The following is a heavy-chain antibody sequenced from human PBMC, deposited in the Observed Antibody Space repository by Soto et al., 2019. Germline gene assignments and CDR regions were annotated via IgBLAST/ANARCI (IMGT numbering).Heavy chain of an antibody. J-gene: IGHJ4*02. D-gene: IGHD2-21*02. CDR3: ARAWVVVTAPDY. CDR2: INAGNGDT. V-gene: IGHV1-3*01. Sequence: ASVKVSCKASGYTFTSHAIHWVRQAPGQRLEWMGWINAGNGDTKYSQKFQGRVTITRDTSAGTAYMELSSLRSEDTAVYYCARAWVVVTAPDYWGQGTLVTVSS. CDR1: GYTFTSHA.